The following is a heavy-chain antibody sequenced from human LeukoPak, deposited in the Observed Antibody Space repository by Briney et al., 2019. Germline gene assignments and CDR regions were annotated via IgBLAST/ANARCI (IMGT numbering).Heavy chain of an antibody. Sequence: AGGSLRLACAASGFTFSSYEMNWVRQAPGKGLEWISYNSSSGSTIYYADSVKGRFTISRDNAKNSLYLQMNSLRAEDTAVYYCARAALIVGAKNNAFDIWGQGTMVTVSS. CDR1: GFTFSSYE. CDR3: ARAALIVGAKNNAFDI. CDR2: NSSSGSTI. D-gene: IGHD1-26*01. J-gene: IGHJ3*02. V-gene: IGHV3-48*03.